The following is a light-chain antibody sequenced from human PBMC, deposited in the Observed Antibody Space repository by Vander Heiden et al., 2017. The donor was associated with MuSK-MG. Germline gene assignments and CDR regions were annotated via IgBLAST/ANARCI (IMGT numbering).Light chain of an antibody. CDR1: QGIRND. V-gene: IGKV1-6*01. CDR2: AVS. CDR3: RQEDNSPRT. J-gene: IGKJ3*01. Sequence: AIQMTPSPSSLSASVGDRVTITCRASQGIRNDLGWYQQKPGKAPKLLIYAVSSLQSGVPSRFSGRGSVTDFTLTIMSLQPEDFATYYFRQEDNSPRTFGHGTKVXIK.